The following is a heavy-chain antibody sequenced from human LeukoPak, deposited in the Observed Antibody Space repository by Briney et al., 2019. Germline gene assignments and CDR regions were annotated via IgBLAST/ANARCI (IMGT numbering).Heavy chain of an antibody. J-gene: IGHJ4*02. CDR1: EFIVSDNY. CDR2: IYSGGTT. D-gene: IGHD3-10*01. V-gene: IGHV3-66*02. Sequence: GGSLRLSCAASEFIVSDNYMSWVRQAPGKGLEWVSVIYSGGTTYYADSVRGRFTISRDNSKNTLYLLMNSLRAEDTAVYYCARLDGVWSAPYYKGYFEYWGQGTLVTVSS. CDR3: ARLDGVWSAPYYKGYFEY.